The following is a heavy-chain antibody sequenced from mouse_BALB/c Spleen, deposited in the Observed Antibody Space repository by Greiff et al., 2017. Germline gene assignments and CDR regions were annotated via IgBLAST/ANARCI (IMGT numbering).Heavy chain of an antibody. CDR3: TIFDYGDWFAY. CDR1: GYTFSSYW. J-gene: IGHJ3*01. V-gene: IGHV1S16*01. Sequence: QVQLQQSGAELMKPGASVKISCKATGYTFSSYWMHWVKLRPGQGLEWIGEINPSNGGTNYNEKFKRKATLTVDKSSSTAYMQLSSLTSEDSAVYYCTIFDYGDWFAYWGQGTLVTVSA. D-gene: IGHD2-4*01. CDR2: INPSNGGT.